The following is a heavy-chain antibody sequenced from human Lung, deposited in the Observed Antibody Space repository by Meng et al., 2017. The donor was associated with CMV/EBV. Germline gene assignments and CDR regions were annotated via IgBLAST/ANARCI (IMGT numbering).Heavy chain of an antibody. CDR3: ARPSGVIENAFDV. CDR1: GYSFTNYW. J-gene: IGHJ3*01. D-gene: IGHD2-21*01. CDR2: IYPGDSGS. V-gene: IGHV5-51*01. Sequence: EXXKISXMASGYSFTNYWIGWVRQTPGKGLEWMGIIYPGDSGSRYSPSFQGQVTFSVDKSVSTAYLQWSSLRASDTGIYYCARPSGVIENAFDVWGQGAMVTVSS.